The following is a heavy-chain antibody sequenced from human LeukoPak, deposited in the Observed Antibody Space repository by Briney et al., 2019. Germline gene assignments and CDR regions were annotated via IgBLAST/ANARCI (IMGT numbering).Heavy chain of an antibody. Sequence: GGSLRLSCTASGVTLSSYAMSWARQAPGKGLEWVSGISSSGSGGNTYYADSVKGRFTISRDSSKNTLYLLMNSLIPEDTAVYYCAREVVSSPSYSDSWGQGTLVTVSS. D-gene: IGHD2-15*01. CDR2: ISSSGSGGNT. V-gene: IGHV3-23*01. J-gene: IGHJ4*02. CDR3: AREVVSSPSYSDS. CDR1: GVTLSSYA.